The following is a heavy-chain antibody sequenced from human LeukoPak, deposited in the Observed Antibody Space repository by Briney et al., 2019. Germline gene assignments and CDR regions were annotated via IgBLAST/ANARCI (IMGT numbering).Heavy chain of an antibody. D-gene: IGHD2-21*02. CDR2: IWYDGSNK. J-gene: IGHJ6*02. Sequence: GGSLRLSCAASGFTFSSYGMLWVRQAPGKGLEWVAVIWYDGSNKYYADSVKGRFTISRDNSKNTLYLQMNSLRAEDTAVYYCARDLVVTAIGYYGMDVWGQGTTVTVSS. CDR3: ARDLVVTAIGYYGMDV. CDR1: GFTFSSYG. V-gene: IGHV3-33*08.